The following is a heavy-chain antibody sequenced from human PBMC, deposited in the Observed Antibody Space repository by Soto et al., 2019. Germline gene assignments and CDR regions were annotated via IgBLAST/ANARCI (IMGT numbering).Heavy chain of an antibody. CDR2: IYYSGST. Sequence: SETLSLTRTVSGGSISSGGYYWSWIRQHPGKGLEWIGYIYYSGSTYYNPSLKSRVTISVDTSKNQFSLKLSSVTAADTAVYYCARSGYSYGPNPLLYWGQGTLVTAPQ. CDR1: GGSISSGGYY. V-gene: IGHV4-31*03. J-gene: IGHJ4*02. D-gene: IGHD5-18*01. CDR3: ARSGYSYGPNPLLY.